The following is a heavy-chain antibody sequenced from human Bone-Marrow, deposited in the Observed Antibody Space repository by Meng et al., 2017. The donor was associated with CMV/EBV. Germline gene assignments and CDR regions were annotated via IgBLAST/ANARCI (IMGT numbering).Heavy chain of an antibody. Sequence: ASVKVSCKASGYTFTSYGISWVRQAPGQGLEWMGWVNPNSGGTKYAQKFQGRVAMTRDTSIRTAYMELRSLRSDDTAVYYCARDRPVPTVTTTPYFDYWGQGTLVTVSS. J-gene: IGHJ4*02. V-gene: IGHV1-2*02. CDR2: VNPNSGGT. CDR3: ARDRPVPTVTTTPYFDY. CDR1: GYTFTSYG. D-gene: IGHD4-17*01.